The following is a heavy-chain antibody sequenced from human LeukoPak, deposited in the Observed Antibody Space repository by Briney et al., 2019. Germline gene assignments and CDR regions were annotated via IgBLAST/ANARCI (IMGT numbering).Heavy chain of an antibody. CDR1: GFTFSSNA. CDR3: ARDGDGNYFDY. CDR2: ISSNGGST. J-gene: IGHJ4*02. D-gene: IGHD7-27*01. Sequence: QPGGSLRLSCAASGFTFSSNAMHWVRQAPGKGLEYVSAISSNGGSTYYANPVKGKFTISRDNSKNTLYLQMGSLRAEDMAVYYCARDGDGNYFDYWGQGTLVTVSS. V-gene: IGHV3-64*01.